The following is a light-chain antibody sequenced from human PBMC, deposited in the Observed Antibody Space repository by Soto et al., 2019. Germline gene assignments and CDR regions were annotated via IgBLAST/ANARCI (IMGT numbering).Light chain of an antibody. CDR2: GAS. CDR1: RHVYINA. Sequence: VVLTQSPATLSLSPGDRATLACRSSRHVYINALGWYQQKPGRTPTLLIYGASTRATDIPARFRATGSGSDVSLTISGVEPEDSAVYYCQQCGASPFTFGPGPILEI. CDR3: QQCGASPFT. J-gene: IGKJ3*01. V-gene: IGKV3-20*01.